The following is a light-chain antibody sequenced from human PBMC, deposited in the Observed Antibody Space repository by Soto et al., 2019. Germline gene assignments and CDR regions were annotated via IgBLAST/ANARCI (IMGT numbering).Light chain of an antibody. CDR3: QQYNNWPRT. CDR1: QSVSSN. V-gene: IGKV3-15*01. Sequence: EIVMTQSPATLSVSPGERATLSCRASQSVSSNLGWYQQKPGQAPRLLMYGASTRAAGIPARFSGGGSGTEFTLTISSLQSEDFAVYYCQQYNNWPRTFGQGTKVEIQ. CDR2: GAS. J-gene: IGKJ1*01.